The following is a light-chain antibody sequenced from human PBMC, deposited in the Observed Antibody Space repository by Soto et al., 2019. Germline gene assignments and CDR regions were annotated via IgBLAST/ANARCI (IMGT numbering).Light chain of an antibody. J-gene: IGKJ1*01. V-gene: IGKV1-27*01. Sequence: DIQMTQSPSSLSASVGDRVTITCRASQGLIDYLAWYQQKPGKPPNLRIYAASTLQSGVPSRLSGSGAGTDFNLTISSLQPEDVATYYCQKYDTAPQTFGPGTRVEI. CDR1: QGLIDY. CDR3: QKYDTAPQT. CDR2: AAS.